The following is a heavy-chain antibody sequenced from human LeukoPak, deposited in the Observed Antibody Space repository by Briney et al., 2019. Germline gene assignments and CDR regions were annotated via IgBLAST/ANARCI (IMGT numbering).Heavy chain of an antibody. CDR3: ATETYYDFWSGYYRVDY. V-gene: IGHV4-4*07. D-gene: IGHD3-3*01. J-gene: IGHJ4*02. Sequence: PSETLSLTCTVSGGSISSYYWSWIRQPAGKGLEWIGRIYTSGSTNYNPSLKSRVTMSVDTSKNQFSLKLSSVTAADTAVYYCATETYYDFWSGYYRVDYWGQGTLVTVSP. CDR2: IYTSGST. CDR1: GGSISSYY.